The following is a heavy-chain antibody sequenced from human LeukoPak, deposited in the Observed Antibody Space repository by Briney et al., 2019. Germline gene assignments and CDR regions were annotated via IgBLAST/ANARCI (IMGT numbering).Heavy chain of an antibody. CDR2: INHSGST. D-gene: IGHD6-13*01. Sequence: SETLSLTCAVYGGSFSGYYWSWIRQPPGKGLEWIGEINHSGSTNYNPSLKSRVTISVDTSKNQFSLKLSSVTAADTAVYYCARGPRIAAAGRAWFDPWGQGTLVTVPS. V-gene: IGHV4-34*01. J-gene: IGHJ5*02. CDR1: GGSFSGYY. CDR3: ARGPRIAAAGRAWFDP.